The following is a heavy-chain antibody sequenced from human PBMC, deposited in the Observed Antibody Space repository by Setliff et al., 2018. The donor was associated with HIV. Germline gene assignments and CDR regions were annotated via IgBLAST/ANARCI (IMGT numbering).Heavy chain of an antibody. CDR3: ARADSGYDLGELYYFDS. CDR1: GYTFAGYY. J-gene: IGHJ4*02. Sequence: ASVKVSCKASGYTFAGYYIHWVRQAPGQGLEWMGWINPNSGGTNYVQKFQGRVTMTRDTSISTAYMELSRLTSDDTAVYYCARADSGYDLGELYYFDSWGQGTLVTVSS. V-gene: IGHV1-2*02. CDR2: INPNSGGT. D-gene: IGHD5-12*01.